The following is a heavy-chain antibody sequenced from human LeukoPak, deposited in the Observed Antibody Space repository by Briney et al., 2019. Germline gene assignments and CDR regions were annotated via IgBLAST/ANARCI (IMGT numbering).Heavy chain of an antibody. V-gene: IGHV3-48*03. CDR3: ARAVGATKREDY. CDR2: ISSSGSTI. CDR1: GFTFSSYE. Sequence: GGSLRLSCAASGFTFSSYEMNWVRQAPGKGLEWVSYISSSGSTIYYADSVKGRFTISRDNAKNSLYLQMNSLRAEDTAVYYCARAVGATKREDYWGQGTLVTVSS. D-gene: IGHD1-26*01. J-gene: IGHJ4*02.